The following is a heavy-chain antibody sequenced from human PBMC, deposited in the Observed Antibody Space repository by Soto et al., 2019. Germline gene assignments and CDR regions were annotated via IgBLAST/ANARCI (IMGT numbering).Heavy chain of an antibody. CDR3: ARGRTVRNYADDSSDYFYFFDY. Sequence: SETLSLTCTVSGDSISTFYWGWMRQSPGKELERIGYVYYTGSTNYNPSLKSRVTISVDRSKNQFSLKLTSANAADTAVYYCARGRTVRNYADDSSDYFYFFDYWGQGTQVTVPS. CDR2: VYYTGST. J-gene: IGHJ4*02. D-gene: IGHD3-22*01. CDR1: GDSISTFY. V-gene: IGHV4-59*01.